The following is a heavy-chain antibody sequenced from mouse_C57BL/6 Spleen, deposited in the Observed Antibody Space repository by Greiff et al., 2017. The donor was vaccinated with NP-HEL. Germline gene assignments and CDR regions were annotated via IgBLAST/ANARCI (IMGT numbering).Heavy chain of an antibody. D-gene: IGHD2-5*01. CDR1: GFTFTDYY. V-gene: IGHV7-3*01. J-gene: IGHJ3*01. CDR3: ARYDYSNYFAWFAY. Sequence: EVKLVESGGGLVQPGGSLSLSCAASGFTFTDYYMIWVRQPPGKALEWLGFIRNKANGYTTEYSASVKGRFTISRDNSQSILYLQMNALRAEDSATYYCARYDYSNYFAWFAYWGQGTLVTVSA. CDR2: IRNKANGYTT.